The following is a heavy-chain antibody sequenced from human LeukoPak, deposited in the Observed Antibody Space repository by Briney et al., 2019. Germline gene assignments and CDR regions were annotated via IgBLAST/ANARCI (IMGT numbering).Heavy chain of an antibody. V-gene: IGHV4-4*07. Sequence: PSETLSLTCSVSGGSISSYYWSWIRQPAGKGLEWIGRIYSSGSINYNPSLKSRVTMSVDTSKNQFSLKLSSVTAADTAVYYCARVPITRTASDDWGQGTLVTVSS. CDR2: IYSSGSI. J-gene: IGHJ4*02. CDR1: GGSISSYY. CDR3: ARVPITRTASDD. D-gene: IGHD3-10*01.